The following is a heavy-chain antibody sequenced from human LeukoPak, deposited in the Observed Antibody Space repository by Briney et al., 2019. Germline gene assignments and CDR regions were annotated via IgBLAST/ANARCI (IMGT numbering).Heavy chain of an antibody. V-gene: IGHV3-15*01. CDR3: SGDCSSTSCPGY. CDR2: IKSKTDGGTT. CDR1: GFTFSNAW. D-gene: IGHD2-2*01. Sequence: GGSLRLSCAASGFTFSNAWMSWVRQAPGKGLEWVGRIKSKTDGGTTDYAAPVKGRFTISRDDSKNTLYLQMNSLKTEDTAVYYCSGDCSSTSCPGYWGQGTLVTVSP. J-gene: IGHJ4*02.